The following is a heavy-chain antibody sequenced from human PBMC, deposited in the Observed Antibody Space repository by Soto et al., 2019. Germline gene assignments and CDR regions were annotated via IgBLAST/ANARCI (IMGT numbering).Heavy chain of an antibody. J-gene: IGHJ4*02. CDR2: IYYSGST. V-gene: IGHV4-61*05. Sequence: SETLSLTCTVSGGSISSNNYHWSWIRQPPGKGLEWIGYIYYSGSTNYNPSLKSRVTISVDTSKNQFSLRLSSVTAADTAVYYCARNYGPGYTFDYWGQGTLVTVSS. D-gene: IGHD3-10*01. CDR3: ARNYGPGYTFDY. CDR1: GGSISSNNYH.